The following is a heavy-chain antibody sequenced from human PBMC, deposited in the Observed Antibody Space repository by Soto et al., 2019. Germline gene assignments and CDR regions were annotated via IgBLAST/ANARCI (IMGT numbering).Heavy chain of an antibody. CDR1: GFTYSSYG. Sequence: QVQLVESGGGVVQPGRSLRLSCAASGFTYSSYGMHWVRQAPGKGLEWVAVIWYDGSNKYYADSVKGRFTISRDNSKNTLYLQMNSLRAEDTAVYYCARDLSGLYYYDSNRRGARWFDPWGQGTLVTVSS. J-gene: IGHJ5*02. CDR3: ARDLSGLYYYDSNRRGARWFDP. CDR2: IWYDGSNK. D-gene: IGHD3-22*01. V-gene: IGHV3-33*01.